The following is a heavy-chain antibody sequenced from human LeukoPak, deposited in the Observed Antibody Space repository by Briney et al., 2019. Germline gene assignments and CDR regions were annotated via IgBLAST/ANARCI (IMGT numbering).Heavy chain of an antibody. D-gene: IGHD4-17*01. CDR2: IYHSGST. V-gene: IGHV4-39*01. CDR3: AGNGTVTVSGTKFNYFDY. J-gene: IGHJ4*02. CDR1: GDSISSSSYY. Sequence: SETLSLTCTVSGDSISSSSYYWGWIRQPPGKGLEWIGSIYHSGSTHYNPSLKSRLTIFVDTSKNQFSLKVNSVTAADTAVYYCAGNGTVTVSGTKFNYFDYWGQGTLVTVSS.